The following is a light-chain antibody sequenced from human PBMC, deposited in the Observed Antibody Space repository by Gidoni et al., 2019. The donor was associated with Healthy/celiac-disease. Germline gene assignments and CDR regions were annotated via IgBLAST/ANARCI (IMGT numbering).Light chain of an antibody. CDR1: SSNIGAGYD. V-gene: IGLV1-40*01. CDR3: QSYDSSLSGSV. J-gene: IGLJ3*02. Sequence: QSVLTQPHSVSGAQGQRVTISCTGSSSNIGAGYDVHWYQQLPGTAPKLLTYGNSNRPSGVPVRFSGSKSGTSASLAITGLQAEDEADYYCQSYDSSLSGSVFGGGTKLTVL. CDR2: GNS.